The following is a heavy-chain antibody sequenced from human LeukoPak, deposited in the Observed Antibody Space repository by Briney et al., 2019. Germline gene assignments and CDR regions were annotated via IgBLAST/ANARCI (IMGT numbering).Heavy chain of an antibody. CDR2: INHSGST. D-gene: IGHD3-3*01. CDR1: GGSVSSGSYY. Sequence: SETLSLTCTVSGGSVSSGSYYWSWIRQPPGKGLEWIGEINHSGSTNYNPSLKSRVTISVDTSKNQFSLKLSSVTAADTAVYYCARGASSRVRFLEWLLYFDYWGQGTLVTVSS. J-gene: IGHJ4*02. CDR3: ARGASSRVRFLEWLLYFDY. V-gene: IGHV4-61*01.